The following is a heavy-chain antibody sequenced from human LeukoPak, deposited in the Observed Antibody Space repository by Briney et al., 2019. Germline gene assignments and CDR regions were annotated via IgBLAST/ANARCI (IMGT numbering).Heavy chain of an antibody. CDR2: IIPIFGTA. CDR1: GGTFSSYA. CDR3: ASVLRFLEWPIPDY. V-gene: IGHV1-69*05. D-gene: IGHD3-3*01. Sequence: ASVKVSCKASGGTFSSYALSWVRQAPGQGLEWMGRIIPIFGTANYAQKFQGRVTITTDESTSTAYMELSSLRSEDTAVYYCASVLRFLEWPIPDYWGQGTLVTVPS. J-gene: IGHJ4*02.